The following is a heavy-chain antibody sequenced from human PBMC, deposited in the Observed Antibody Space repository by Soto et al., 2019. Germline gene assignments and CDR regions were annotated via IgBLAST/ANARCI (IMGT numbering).Heavy chain of an antibody. CDR3: ARSSSSGSAFDI. CDR2: INPNSGGT. Sequence: ASVKVSCKASGYTFTGYYMHWVRQAPGQGLEWMGWINPNSGGTNYAQKFQGRVTMTRDTSISTAYVELSRLRSDDTAVYYCARSSSSGSAFDIWGQGTMVTVSS. CDR1: GYTFTGYY. V-gene: IGHV1-2*02. J-gene: IGHJ3*02. D-gene: IGHD6-19*01.